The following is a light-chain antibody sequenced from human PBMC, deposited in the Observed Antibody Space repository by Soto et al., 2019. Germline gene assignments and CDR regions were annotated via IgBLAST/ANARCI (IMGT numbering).Light chain of an antibody. CDR3: QQCGQWPPD. CDR1: QSVNIN. V-gene: IGKV3-11*01. Sequence: KMSPVTLSLTHEERATLSCRASQSVNINLAWYQQRPGQAPRLLIYDASHRVTGIPARFSGSGSGTDFALTISSLEPEDFAVYYCQQCGQWPPDFGQGTRLEIK. J-gene: IGKJ5*01. CDR2: DAS.